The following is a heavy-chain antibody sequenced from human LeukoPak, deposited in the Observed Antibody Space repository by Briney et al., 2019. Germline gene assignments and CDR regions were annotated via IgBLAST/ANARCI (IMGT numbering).Heavy chain of an antibody. CDR2: MNPNSGNT. D-gene: IGHD6-19*01. CDR1: GYTFTSYD. CDR3: ARFVAGFLYYFDY. J-gene: IGHJ4*02. V-gene: IGHV1-8*01. Sequence: ASVEVSCKASGYTFTSYDINWVRQATGQGLEWMGWMNPNSGNTGYAQKFQGRVTMTRNTSISTAYMELSSLRSEDTAVYYCARFVAGFLYYFDYWGQGTLVTVSS.